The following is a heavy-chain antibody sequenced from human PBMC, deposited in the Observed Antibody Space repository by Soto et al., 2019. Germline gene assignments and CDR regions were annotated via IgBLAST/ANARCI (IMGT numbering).Heavy chain of an antibody. CDR3: ARTRGYSYGYADY. D-gene: IGHD5-18*01. CDR1: GYTFTNYG. V-gene: IGHV1-18*01. CDR2: ITTNSANT. J-gene: IGHJ4*02. Sequence: ASVKVSCKASGYTFTNYGLTWVRQAPGQGLEWMGWITTNSANTNYAQNFQGRVTMTTDTSTSTAYMELRGLRSDDTAVYSCARTRGYSYGYADYWGQGTLVTVSS.